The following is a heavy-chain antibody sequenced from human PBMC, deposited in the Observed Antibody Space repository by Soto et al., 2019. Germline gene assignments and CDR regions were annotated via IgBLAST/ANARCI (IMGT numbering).Heavy chain of an antibody. CDR1: GGSLSSYY. Sequence: SETLSLTGTVSGGSLSSYYWTWIRQSPGKGLEWIGYVYFSGNTNYNPSLKSRVTISIDTSKNQFSLRLASVTAADTAFYYCGSVRPSGYVLSWGQGTLVTVSS. D-gene: IGHD6-25*01. CDR3: GSVRPSGYVLS. V-gene: IGHV4-59*01. J-gene: IGHJ5*02. CDR2: VYFSGNT.